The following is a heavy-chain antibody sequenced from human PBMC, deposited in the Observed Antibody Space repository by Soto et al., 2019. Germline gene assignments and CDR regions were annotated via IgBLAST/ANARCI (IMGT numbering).Heavy chain of an antibody. V-gene: IGHV3-74*01. D-gene: IGHD3-10*01. CDR3: TRGPRPSSVGTGAF. Sequence: GGSLRVSCTASGFTFSMYWMHWVRQVPGKGPEWVSRISDDGSRADYADSVKGRFTISRDNAKNTLYLEMHVLRADDTAVYYCTRGPRPSSVGTGAFWGQGTPVTVSS. CDR1: GFTFSMYW. CDR2: ISDDGSRA. J-gene: IGHJ4*02.